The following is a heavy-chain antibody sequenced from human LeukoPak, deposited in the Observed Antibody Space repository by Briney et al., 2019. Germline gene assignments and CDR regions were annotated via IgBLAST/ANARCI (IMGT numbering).Heavy chain of an antibody. CDR1: GFTFSSYS. Sequence: GGSLRLSCAASGFTFSSYSMSWVRQAPGRGLEWVSSITGSGATTYYADSVKGRFTVSRDNSKNTLYLQMNSLRAEDTAVYHCARGATSEDTAIVTGYWGQGTLVTVSS. CDR3: ARGATSEDTAIVTGY. D-gene: IGHD5-18*01. CDR2: ITGSGATT. V-gene: IGHV3-23*01. J-gene: IGHJ4*02.